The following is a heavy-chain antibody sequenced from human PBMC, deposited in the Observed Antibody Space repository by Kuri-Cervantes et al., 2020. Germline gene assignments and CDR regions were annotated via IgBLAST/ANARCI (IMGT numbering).Heavy chain of an antibody. CDR2: ISYDGSNK. CDR3: ARGGGYDFWSGYYN. J-gene: IGHJ4*02. V-gene: IGHV3-30*04. CDR1: GFTFSSYA. Sequence: LSLTCAASGFTFSSYAMHWVRQAPGKGLEWVAVISYDGSNKYYADSVKGRFTISRDNSKNTLYLQMNSLRAEDTAVYYCARGGGYDFWSGYYNWGQGTLVTVSS. D-gene: IGHD3-3*01.